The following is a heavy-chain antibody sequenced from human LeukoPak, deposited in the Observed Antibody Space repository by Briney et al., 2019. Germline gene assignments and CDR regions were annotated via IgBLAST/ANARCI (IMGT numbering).Heavy chain of an antibody. CDR1: GYTFTSYY. D-gene: IGHD3-22*01. Sequence: ASVKVSCKASGYTFTSYYMHWVRQAPGQGLEWMGVINPSGGSTSYAQKFHGRVTMTRDTSTSTVYMELSSLRSEDTAVYYCARGIGRDYYDSSGYLDYWGQGTLVTVSS. CDR2: INPSGGST. CDR3: ARGIGRDYYDSSGYLDY. J-gene: IGHJ4*02. V-gene: IGHV1-46*01.